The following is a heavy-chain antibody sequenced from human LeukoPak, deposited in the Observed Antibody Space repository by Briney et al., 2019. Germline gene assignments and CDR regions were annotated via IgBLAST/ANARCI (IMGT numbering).Heavy chain of an antibody. CDR2: INAYNGST. V-gene: IGHV1-18*01. Sequence: ASVKVSCKVSGYTFTRSGITWVRQASGQGLEWMGWINAYNGSTNYAQNFQGRVIMTTDPSTNTAYMELRSLRSDDTAVFYCARAFYYGFLSGYYTFDYWGPGTLVTVSS. D-gene: IGHD3-3*01. J-gene: IGHJ4*02. CDR3: ARAFYYGFLSGYYTFDY. CDR1: GYTFTRSG.